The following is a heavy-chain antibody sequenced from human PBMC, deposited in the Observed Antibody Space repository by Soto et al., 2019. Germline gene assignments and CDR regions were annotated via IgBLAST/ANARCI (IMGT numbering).Heavy chain of an antibody. Sequence: QVQLQESGPGLVKPSETLSLTCTVSGCSISSYYLSWIRQPPGKGLEWIAYISHSGITNYNPSLKSRGTLSVDTYRDQFSLKLSSVTPADTAVYYCARSTSYDYFQHWGQGALVTVSS. CDR1: GCSISSYY. CDR3: ARSTSYDYFQH. CDR2: ISHSGIT. J-gene: IGHJ1*01. V-gene: IGHV4-59*01. D-gene: IGHD5-12*01.